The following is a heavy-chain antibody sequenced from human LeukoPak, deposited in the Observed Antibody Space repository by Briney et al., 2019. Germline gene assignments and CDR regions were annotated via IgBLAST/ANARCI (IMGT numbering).Heavy chain of an antibody. CDR1: GFNFSSYE. D-gene: IGHD2-15*01. CDR2: ISSSGSTI. J-gene: IGHJ4*02. CDR3: ARGPVVVVAAEYYFDY. Sequence: PWGSLRLSCAASGFNFSSYEMNWVRQAPGKGLEWVSYISSSGSTIYYADSVKGRFTISRDNAKNSLYLQMNSLRAEDTAVYYCARGPVVVVAAEYYFDYWGQGTLVTVSS. V-gene: IGHV3-48*03.